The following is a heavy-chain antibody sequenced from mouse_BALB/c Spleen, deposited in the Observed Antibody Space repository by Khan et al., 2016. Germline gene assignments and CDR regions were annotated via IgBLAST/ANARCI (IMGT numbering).Heavy chain of an antibody. V-gene: IGHV5-17*02. D-gene: IGHD1-1*01. Sequence: EVELVESGGGLVQPGGSRKLSCAASGFTFSGFGMHWVRQAPEKGLEWGAYISGSSYTIFYADTMEGRFTISRDNPKNTLFLHMTSLRSEDTAMYYCARNYYGSILDYWGQGTTLTVSS. CDR3: ARNYYGSILDY. J-gene: IGHJ2*01. CDR1: GFTFSGFG. CDR2: ISGSSYTI.